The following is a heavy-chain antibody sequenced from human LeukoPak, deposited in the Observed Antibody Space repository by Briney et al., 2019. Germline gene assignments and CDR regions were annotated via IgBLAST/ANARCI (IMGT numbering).Heavy chain of an antibody. J-gene: IGHJ4*02. V-gene: IGHV3-23*01. CDR1: GFTFRIYA. D-gene: IGHD5-12*01. CDR2: ISGSGGST. Sequence: GGSLRLFCAASGFTFRIYAMSCVRQAPGKGVELVSAISGSGGSTYFADCVTGPFTISRDNSKNTLYSEMNSLRGEDTAVYHCANDTTGVDMYWGQGTLVTVSS. CDR3: ANDTTGVDMY.